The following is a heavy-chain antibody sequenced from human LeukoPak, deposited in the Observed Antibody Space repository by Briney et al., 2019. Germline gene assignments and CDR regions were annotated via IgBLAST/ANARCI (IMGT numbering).Heavy chain of an antibody. V-gene: IGHV1-8*01. CDR3: ARGHYGGNRYFDI. J-gene: IGHJ4*02. CDR1: GYTFRSYE. Sequence: ASVKVSCKASGYTFRSYEINWVRQAPGQGLEWMGWIHPNSGKTGYAQKFQGRVTMTRDISTETAFMELSSLTFDDTAIFYCARGHYGGNRYFDIWGQGTLVTVSS. D-gene: IGHD4-23*01. CDR2: IHPNSGKT.